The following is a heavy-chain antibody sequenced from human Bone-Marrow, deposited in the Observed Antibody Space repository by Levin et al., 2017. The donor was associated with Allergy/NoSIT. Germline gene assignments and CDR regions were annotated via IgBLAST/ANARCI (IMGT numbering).Heavy chain of an antibody. D-gene: IGHD3-3*01. CDR1: TFTFSSHW. V-gene: IGHV3-7*01. J-gene: IGHJ6*02. CDR3: ARDIRTLIKGGRFVEWYYGLDA. Sequence: GGSLRLSCAASTFTFSSHWMSWVRQGPGKGLEWVANIKEDGSKKNYADSVRGRFTISRDNAKNSLHLQMNSLRAEDTAVYYCARDIRTLIKGGRFVEWYYGLDAWGQGATVIVSS. CDR2: IKEDGSKK.